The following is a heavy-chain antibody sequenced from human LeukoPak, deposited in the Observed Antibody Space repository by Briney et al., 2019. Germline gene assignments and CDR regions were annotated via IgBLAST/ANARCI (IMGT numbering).Heavy chain of an antibody. CDR1: GGTFSSYA. D-gene: IGHD3-10*01. CDR2: SIPIFGTA. Sequence: GASVKVSCKASGGTFSSYAISWVRQAPGQGLELMGGSIPIFGTANYAQTFHGRVTITADESTSTAYMELSSLRSEDTAVYYCARDYGSGSYDIYYYYYGMDVWGQGTTVTVSS. V-gene: IGHV1-69*13. CDR3: ARDYGSGSYDIYYYYYGMDV. J-gene: IGHJ6*02.